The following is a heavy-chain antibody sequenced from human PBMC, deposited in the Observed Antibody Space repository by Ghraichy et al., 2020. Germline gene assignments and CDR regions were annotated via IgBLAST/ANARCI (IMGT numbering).Heavy chain of an antibody. J-gene: IGHJ5*02. V-gene: IGHV6-1*01. CDR2: TYYRSKFYN. CDR3: ARVGLNYDFFDP. CDR1: GDSVSTNSAA. D-gene: IGHD3-22*01. Sequence: SETLSLTCAISGDSVSTNSAARNWIRQSPSRGLEWLGRTYYRSKFYNDYAVSVKSRIIINPDTSKNQFSLQLNSVTPEDTAVYYCARVGLNYDFFDPWGQGTLVTVSS.